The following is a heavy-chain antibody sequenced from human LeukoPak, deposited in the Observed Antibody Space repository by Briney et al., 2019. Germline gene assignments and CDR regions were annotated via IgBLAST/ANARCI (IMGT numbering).Heavy chain of an antibody. CDR2: IKQDGSEK. Sequence: GGSLRLSCAASGFTFSSYWMSWVRQAPGKGLEWVANIKQDGSEKYYVDSVKGRFTISRDNAKNSLYLQMNSLRAEDTAAYYCAREEWIPYYYYYYMDVWGKGTTVTVSS. CDR3: AREEWIPYYYYYYMDV. V-gene: IGHV3-7*01. D-gene: IGHD5-18*01. J-gene: IGHJ6*03. CDR1: GFTFSSYW.